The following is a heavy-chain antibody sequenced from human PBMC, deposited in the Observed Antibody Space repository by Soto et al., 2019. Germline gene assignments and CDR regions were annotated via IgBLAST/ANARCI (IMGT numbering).Heavy chain of an antibody. Sequence: ASVKVSCKASGYTFTGYYVHWVRQAPGQGLEWMGWINPNSGGTNYAQKFQGRVTMTRDTSISTAYMELSRLRSDDTAVYYCARIGMKYSCSWEEWFDPWGQGTLVTVSS. CDR3: ARIGMKYSCSWEEWFDP. D-gene: IGHD6-13*01. J-gene: IGHJ5*02. CDR1: GYTFTGYY. CDR2: INPNSGGT. V-gene: IGHV1-2*02.